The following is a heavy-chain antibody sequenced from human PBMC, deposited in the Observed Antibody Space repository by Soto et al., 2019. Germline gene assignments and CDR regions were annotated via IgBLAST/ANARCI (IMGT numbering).Heavy chain of an antibody. CDR3: AKDAGRGFLEWLFDY. D-gene: IGHD3-3*01. CDR1: GFTFSSYG. J-gene: IGHJ4*02. V-gene: IGHV3-30*18. CDR2: ISYDGSNK. Sequence: PGGSLRLSCAASGFTFSSYGMHWVRQAPGKGLEWVAVISYDGSNKHYADSVKGRFTISRDNSKNTLYLQMNSLRAEDTAVYYCAKDAGRGFLEWLFDYWGQGTLVTVSS.